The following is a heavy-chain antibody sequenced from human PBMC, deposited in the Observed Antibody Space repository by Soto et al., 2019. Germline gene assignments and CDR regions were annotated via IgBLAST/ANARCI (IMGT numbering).Heavy chain of an antibody. CDR2: FNPRGGTT. D-gene: IGHD3-3*01. CDR1: ANTFINNY. J-gene: IGHJ4*02. CDR3: ARVYGLVQYDDFWSGYYDY. Sequence: QVQLLQSGAEVKKPGASVRISCKSSANTFINNYINWERQAPGQGLEWLGVFNPRGGTTRYAQKFQGRVTMTGDTSTRTVFMELSNLKSEDTAVYYCARVYGLVQYDDFWSGYYDYWGQGTLVIVSS. V-gene: IGHV1-46*01.